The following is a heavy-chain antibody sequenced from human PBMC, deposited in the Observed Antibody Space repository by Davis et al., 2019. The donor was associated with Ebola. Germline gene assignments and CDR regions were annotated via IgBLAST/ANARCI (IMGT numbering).Heavy chain of an antibody. CDR3: ARDPARVTIFGPYMDV. CDR1: GFTVSSNY. D-gene: IGHD3-3*01. V-gene: IGHV3-66*03. CDR2: IYSSGST. J-gene: IGHJ6*02. Sequence: GESLKISCAASGFTVSSNYMSWVRQAPGKGLEWVSVIYSSGSTYYADSVKGRFTISRDNSKNTLYLQMNSLRAEDTAVYYCARDPARVTIFGPYMDVWGQGTTVTVSS.